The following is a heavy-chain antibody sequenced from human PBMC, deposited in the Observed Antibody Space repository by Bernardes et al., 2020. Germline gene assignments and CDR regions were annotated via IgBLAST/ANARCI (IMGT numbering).Heavy chain of an antibody. CDR2: INSDGSST. CDR1: GFTFSSYW. D-gene: IGHD1-26*01. CDR3: ARDRDSGSYYYYYYYGMDV. J-gene: IGHJ6*02. Sequence: GSLRLSCAASGFTFSSYWMHWVRQAPGKGLVWVSRINSDGSSTSYADSVKGRFTISRDNAKNTLYLQMNSLRAEDTAVYYCARDRDSGSYYYYYYYGMDVWGQGTTVTVSS. V-gene: IGHV3-74*01.